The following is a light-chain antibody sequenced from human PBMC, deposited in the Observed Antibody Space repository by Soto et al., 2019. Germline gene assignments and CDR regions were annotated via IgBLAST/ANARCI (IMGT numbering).Light chain of an antibody. V-gene: IGKV1-39*01. Sequence: DIQMTQSPSSLSASVGDRVTITCRASESISRHLNWYQQKPGNAPKLLIYAASSLQNGVPSRFSGSGSGTDFTLTISNLKPGDFATYYCQERYSTLSITFGQGTRLETK. CDR3: QERYSTLSIT. J-gene: IGKJ5*01. CDR1: ESISRH. CDR2: AAS.